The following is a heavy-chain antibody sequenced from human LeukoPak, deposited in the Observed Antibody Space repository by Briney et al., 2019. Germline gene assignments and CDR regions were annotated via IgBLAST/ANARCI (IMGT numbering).Heavy chain of an antibody. CDR1: GFTFSSYW. D-gene: IGHD4-17*01. Sequence: GGSLXLSCAASGFTFSSYWMHWVRQAPVKGLVWVSRINTDGSSTSYADSVKGRFTISRDNAKNTLYLQMNSLRAEDTAVYYCARVLRSHGDLFDYWGQGTLVTVSS. J-gene: IGHJ4*02. CDR2: INTDGSST. CDR3: ARVLRSHGDLFDY. V-gene: IGHV3-74*01.